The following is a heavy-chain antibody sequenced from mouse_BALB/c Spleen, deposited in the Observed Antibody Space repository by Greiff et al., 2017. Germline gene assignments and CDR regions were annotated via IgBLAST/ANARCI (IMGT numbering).Heavy chain of an antibody. Sequence: QVHVKQPGAELVRPGASVKLSCKASGYTFTSYWINWVKQRPGQGLEWIGNIYPSDSYTNYNQKFKDKATLTVDKSSSTAYMQLSSPTSEDSAVYYCTRDYRYDTAWFAYWGQGTLVTVSA. CDR1: GYTFTSYW. CDR3: TRDYRYDTAWFAY. D-gene: IGHD2-14*01. CDR2: IYPSDSYT. J-gene: IGHJ3*01. V-gene: IGHV1-69*02.